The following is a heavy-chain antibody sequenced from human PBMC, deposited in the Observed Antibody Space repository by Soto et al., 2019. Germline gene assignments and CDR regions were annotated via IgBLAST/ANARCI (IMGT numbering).Heavy chain of an antibody. D-gene: IGHD3-9*01. CDR1: GYTLTAYG. V-gene: IGHV1-18*01. CDR3: ARGDQDTSTGRSGMDV. Sequence: QVQLVQSGAEVKKPGASVKVSCKVSGYTLTAYGMNWVRQAPGQGLEWMGWVSPYSGSTRYAQNLQGRVTLAADTSTSTVYMELRSLRSDDTAVYYCARGDQDTSTGRSGMDVWGQGTTVTVSS. CDR2: VSPYSGST. J-gene: IGHJ6*02.